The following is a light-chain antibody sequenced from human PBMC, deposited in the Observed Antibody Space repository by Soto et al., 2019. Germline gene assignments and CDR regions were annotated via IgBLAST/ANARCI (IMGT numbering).Light chain of an antibody. CDR3: QQYDHWLPT. J-gene: IGKJ5*01. Sequence: EIVVTQSPALVSVSPGERVTLSCRASQSVISSLAWYQQKLGQAPRLLIYGASTRATGIPARFSGSGSGTEFFLNISSLQSEDSAIYYCQQYDHWLPTVGQGTRLEIK. CDR2: GAS. CDR1: QSVISS. V-gene: IGKV3-15*01.